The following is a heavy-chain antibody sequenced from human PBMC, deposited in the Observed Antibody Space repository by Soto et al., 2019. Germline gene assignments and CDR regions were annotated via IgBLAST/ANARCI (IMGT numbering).Heavy chain of an antibody. CDR1: GYSFTSYW. CDR3: ARQSRDGYNYENWFDP. CDR2: IYPGDSDT. D-gene: IGHD5-12*01. Sequence: GESLKISCKGSGYSFTSYWIGWVRQMPGKGLEWMGIIYPGDSDTRYSPSFQGQVTISADKSTSTAYLQWSSLKASDTAMYYCARQSRDGYNYENWFDPWGQGTLVTVSS. J-gene: IGHJ5*02. V-gene: IGHV5-51*01.